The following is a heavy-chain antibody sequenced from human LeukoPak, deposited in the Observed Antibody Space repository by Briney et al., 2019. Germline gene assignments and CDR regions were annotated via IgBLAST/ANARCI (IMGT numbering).Heavy chain of an antibody. Sequence: GESLKISCKGSGYNFIGYWIGWVRQMPGKGLEWMGIIYPNDSKTKYSPSFQGQVTISADKSISVAYLQWSSLKASDTAMYYCARSGDYHAFDIWGQGTMDSVSS. J-gene: IGHJ3*02. D-gene: IGHD4-17*01. CDR3: ARSGDYHAFDI. CDR2: IYPNDSKT. V-gene: IGHV5-51*01. CDR1: GYNFIGYW.